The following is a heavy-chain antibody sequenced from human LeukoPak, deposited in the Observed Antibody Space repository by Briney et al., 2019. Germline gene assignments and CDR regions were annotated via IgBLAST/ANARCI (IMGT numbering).Heavy chain of an antibody. D-gene: IGHD3-3*01. CDR2: ISCSSSYI. CDR3: ARESDRHHDLWSGYLALDY. J-gene: IGHJ4*02. CDR1: GFTFSSYS. Sequence: GGSLRLSCAASGFTFSSYSMNWVRQAPGKGLEWVSSISCSSSYIYYADSVKGRFTISRDDAKNSLDLQMNSLRAEDTAVYYCARESDRHHDLWSGYLALDYWGQGTRVTVSS. V-gene: IGHV3-21*01.